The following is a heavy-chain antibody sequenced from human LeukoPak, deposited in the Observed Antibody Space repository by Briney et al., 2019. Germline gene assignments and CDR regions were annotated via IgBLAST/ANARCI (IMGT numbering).Heavy chain of an antibody. V-gene: IGHV4-30-2*01. Sequence: SQTLTLTCAVSGDSISSDGYSWSWIRQPPGKGLEWIGYIYHSGSTYYTPSLESRVTISVDRSKNQFSLKLSSVTAADTAVYYCARETRYCSGGSCYSGMDVWGQGTTVTVSS. CDR1: GDSISSDGYS. J-gene: IGHJ6*02. CDR2: IYHSGST. CDR3: ARETRYCSGGSCYSGMDV. D-gene: IGHD2-15*01.